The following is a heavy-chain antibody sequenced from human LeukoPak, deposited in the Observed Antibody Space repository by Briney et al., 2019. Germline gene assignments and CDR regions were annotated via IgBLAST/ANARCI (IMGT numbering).Heavy chain of an antibody. CDR2: INSNSGGT. CDR1: GYTFTGYY. Sequence: ASVKVSCKASGYTFTGYYMHWVRQAPGQGLEWVAWINSNSGGTKYAQKFQGRVTMTRDTSISTAYMELSRLRSDDTAVYYCAIAPGASIGDTRNAFDIWGQGTMVTVSS. CDR3: AIAPGASIGDTRNAFDI. J-gene: IGHJ3*02. D-gene: IGHD5-12*01. V-gene: IGHV1-2*02.